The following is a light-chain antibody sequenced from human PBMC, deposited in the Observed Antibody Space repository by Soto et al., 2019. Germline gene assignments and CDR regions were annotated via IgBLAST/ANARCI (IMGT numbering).Light chain of an antibody. CDR3: QQYATSPALS. CDR1: QSVTSNY. CDR2: GAS. V-gene: IGKV3-20*01. J-gene: IGKJ4*01. Sequence: EIVLTQSPGTLSLSPGERATLSCRASQSVTSNYLAWYQQKPGQAPILLIYGASSRATGIPDRFSGSGSGTDFTLTISRLEPADFAVYYWQQYATSPALSFGGGTKVEIK.